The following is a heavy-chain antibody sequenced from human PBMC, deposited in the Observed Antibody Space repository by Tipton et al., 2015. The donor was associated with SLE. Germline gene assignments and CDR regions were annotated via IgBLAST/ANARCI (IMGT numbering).Heavy chain of an antibody. V-gene: IGHV5-51*01. CDR2: IYPGDSDT. CDR1: GYDFTTYL. D-gene: IGHD3-22*01. Sequence: QLVQSGAEVKKPGESLRISCKASGYDFTTYLISWVRQVPGKGLEWMGIIYPGDSDTRYSPSFQGQVTISADKSISTAYLQWSSLKASDTAMYYCASASSGPSGVFDIWGEGTMVTVSS. CDR3: ASASSGPSGVFDI. J-gene: IGHJ3*02.